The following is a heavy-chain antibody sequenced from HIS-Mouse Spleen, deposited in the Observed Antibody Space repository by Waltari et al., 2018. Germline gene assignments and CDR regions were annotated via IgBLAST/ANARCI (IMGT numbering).Heavy chain of an antibody. CDR1: GFTFSSYA. CDR3: ARDRVKNIVATIVDYYYGMDV. V-gene: IGHV3-30*04. Sequence: QVQLVESGGGVVQPGRSLRLSCAASGFTFSSYAMHWVREAPGKGREGVAVISYDGSKKSYADSVKGRFTISRDNSKNTLYLQMNSLRAEDTAVYYCARDRVKNIVATIVDYYYGMDVWGQGTTVTVSS. J-gene: IGHJ6*02. CDR2: ISYDGSKK. D-gene: IGHD5-12*01.